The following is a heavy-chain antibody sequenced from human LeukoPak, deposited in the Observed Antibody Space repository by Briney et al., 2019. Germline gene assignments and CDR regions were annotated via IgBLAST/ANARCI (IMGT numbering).Heavy chain of an antibody. CDR3: ARGLTYYDYVWGSYRYFWFDP. CDR1: GGSFSGYY. Sequence: SETLSLTCAVYGGSFSGYYWSWIRQPPGKGLEWIGEINYSGSTNYNPSLKSRVTISVDTSKNQFSLKLSSVTAADTAVYYCARGLTYYDYVWGSYRYFWFDPWGQGTLVTVSS. CDR2: INYSGST. D-gene: IGHD3-16*02. V-gene: IGHV4-34*01. J-gene: IGHJ5*02.